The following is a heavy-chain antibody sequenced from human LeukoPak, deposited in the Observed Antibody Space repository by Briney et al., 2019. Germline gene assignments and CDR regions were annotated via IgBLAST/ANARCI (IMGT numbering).Heavy chain of an antibody. D-gene: IGHD6-13*01. J-gene: IGHJ4*02. Sequence: SETLSLTCSVSGYSIRSGYHWAWIRQPPGEGLEWIGSTNYNDRPYYNPSLKSRVTISVDTSKNQFTLNLKSVTPEDTAVYYCARNLIPEQLVLNFWGQGTLVTVSS. CDR2: TNYNDRP. CDR1: GYSIRSGYH. CDR3: ARNLIPEQLVLNF. V-gene: IGHV4-38-2*02.